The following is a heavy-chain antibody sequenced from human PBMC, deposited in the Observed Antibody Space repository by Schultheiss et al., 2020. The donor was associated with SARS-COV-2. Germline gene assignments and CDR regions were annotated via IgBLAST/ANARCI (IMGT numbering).Heavy chain of an antibody. CDR1: GGSISSGDYY. D-gene: IGHD2-21*02. V-gene: IGHV4-61*10. J-gene: IGHJ4*02. CDR2: IYYSGST. Sequence: SETLSLTCTVSGGSISSGDYYWSWIRQPAGKGLEWIGYIYYSGSTKYNPSLKRRVTMSVDTSKNQFSLRLNSATATDTAVYYCVRDRGVTGVDCWGQGTLVTVSS. CDR3: VRDRGVTGVDC.